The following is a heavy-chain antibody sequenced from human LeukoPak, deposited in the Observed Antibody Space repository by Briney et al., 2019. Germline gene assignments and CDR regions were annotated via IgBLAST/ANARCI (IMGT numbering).Heavy chain of an antibody. V-gene: IGHV3-33*01. CDR1: GFTFSSYG. CDR2: IWFDGTKK. J-gene: IGHJ4*02. Sequence: GGSLRLSCAASGFTFSSYGMHWVRQAPGKGLEWVAVIWFDGTKKDFADSVKGRFTISRDNSKNTLYLQMNSLRAEDTAVYYCAREIGRFDYWGQGTLVTVSS. CDR3: AREIGRFDY.